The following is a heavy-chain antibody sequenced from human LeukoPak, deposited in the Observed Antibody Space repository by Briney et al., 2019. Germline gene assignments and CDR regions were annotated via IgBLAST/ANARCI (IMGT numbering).Heavy chain of an antibody. V-gene: IGHV3-53*01. D-gene: IGHD2-21*02. CDR3: ARGSSGVTAPQN. Sequence: GGSLRLSCAASGFSFGSNYMSWVRQAPGKGLEWVSVIYTGGSTSYANSVKGRFTISRDNSKNTLYLQMNSLRAEDTAVYYCARGSSGVTAPQNWGQGTLVTVSS. CDR1: GFSFGSNY. CDR2: IYTGGST. J-gene: IGHJ4*02.